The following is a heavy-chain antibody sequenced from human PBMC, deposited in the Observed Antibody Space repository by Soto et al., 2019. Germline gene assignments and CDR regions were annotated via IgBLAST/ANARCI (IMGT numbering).Heavy chain of an antibody. CDR1: GFTFSNAW. J-gene: IGHJ6*02. V-gene: IGHV3-15*01. CDR3: TTDQVTIVGVVPYGMDV. Sequence: LRLSCAASGFTFSNAWMSWVRQAPGKGLEWVGRIKSKTDGGTTDYAAPVKGRFTISRDDSKNTLYLQMTSLKTEDTAVYYCTTDQVTIVGVVPYGMDVWGQGTTVTVSS. D-gene: IGHD3-3*01. CDR2: IKSKTDGGTT.